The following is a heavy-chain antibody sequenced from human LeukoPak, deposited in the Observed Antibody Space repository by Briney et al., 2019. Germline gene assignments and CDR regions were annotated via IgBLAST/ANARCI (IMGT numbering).Heavy chain of an antibody. Sequence: PGGSLRLSCAASGFTFISYWMSWVRQAPGKGLEYVSAISSNGGSTYYADSVKGRFTISRDNSKNTLYLQMSSLRAEDTAVYFCVKDRVSISSSGYFDYWGQGTLVTVSS. D-gene: IGHD6-13*01. CDR2: ISSNGGST. CDR1: GFTFISYW. J-gene: IGHJ4*02. CDR3: VKDRVSISSSGYFDY. V-gene: IGHV3-64D*06.